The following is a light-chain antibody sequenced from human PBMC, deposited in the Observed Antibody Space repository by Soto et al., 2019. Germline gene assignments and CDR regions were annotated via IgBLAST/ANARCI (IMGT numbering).Light chain of an antibody. V-gene: IGKV1-27*01. CDR1: QGISNY. CDR2: AAS. CDR3: QKYNSDPWT. Sequence: IQMTQSPSSLSTSVGDRVTITCRASQGISNYLAWYQQTPGKVPNLLIYAASTLQSGVPSRFSGSGSGTDCTLTISSLQPEDVATDYCQKYNSDPWTFGQGTKVDIK. J-gene: IGKJ1*01.